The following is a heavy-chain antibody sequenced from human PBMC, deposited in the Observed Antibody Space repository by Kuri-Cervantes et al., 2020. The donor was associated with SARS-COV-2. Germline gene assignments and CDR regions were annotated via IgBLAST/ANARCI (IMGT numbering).Heavy chain of an antibody. CDR3: ARSRGYYDFWSGYQHLTTSGFDY. CDR1: GGTFSSYA. CDR2: IIPIFGTA. J-gene: IGHJ4*02. D-gene: IGHD3-3*01. Sequence: SVKVSCKVSGGTFSSYAISWVRQAPGQGLEWMGGIIPIFGTANYAQKFQGRVTITTDESTSTAYMELSSLRSEDTAVYYCARSRGYYDFWSGYQHLTTSGFDYWGQGTLVTVSS. V-gene: IGHV1-69*05.